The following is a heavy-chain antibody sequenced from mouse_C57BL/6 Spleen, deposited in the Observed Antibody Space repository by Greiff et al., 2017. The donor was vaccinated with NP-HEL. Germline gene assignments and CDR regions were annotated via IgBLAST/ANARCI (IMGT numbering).Heavy chain of an antibody. CDR2: IYPGSGST. V-gene: IGHV1-55*01. Sequence: QVQLQQPGAELVKPGASVNMSCKASGYTFTSYWITWVKQRPGHGLEWIGDIYPGSGSTNYNAKFKSKATLTVDTTSSTAYMQLSSLTSEDSAGYYSARKHAAQARRYYSDYWGQGTTLTVSS. CDR3: ARKHAAQARRYYSDY. CDR1: GYTFTSYW. D-gene: IGHD3-2*02. J-gene: IGHJ2*01.